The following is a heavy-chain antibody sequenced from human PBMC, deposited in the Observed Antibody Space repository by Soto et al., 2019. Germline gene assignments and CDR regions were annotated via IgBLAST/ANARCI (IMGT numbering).Heavy chain of an antibody. CDR3: ARLHYYDSSGHFDY. Sequence: PGGSLRLSCAASGFTFSDYYMSWIRQAPGKGLEWVSYISSSSSYTNYADSVKGRFTISRDNAKNSLYLQMNSLRAEDTAVYYCARLHYYDSSGHFDYWGQGTLVTVSS. V-gene: IGHV3-11*06. CDR2: ISSSSSYT. J-gene: IGHJ4*02. CDR1: GFTFSDYY. D-gene: IGHD3-22*01.